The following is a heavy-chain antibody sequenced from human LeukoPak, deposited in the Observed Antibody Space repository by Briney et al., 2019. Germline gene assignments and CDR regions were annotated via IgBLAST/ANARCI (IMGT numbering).Heavy chain of an antibody. V-gene: IGHV3-11*04. CDR2: ISNSGSPI. Sequence: GGSLRLSCAASGFTFSDYYMSWIRQAPGKGLGWVSYISNSGSPIYYADSVKGRFTISRDNAKNSLYLQMNSLRAEDTAVYYCARDSTAMGYYYYYYGMDVWGQGTTVTVSS. D-gene: IGHD5-18*01. J-gene: IGHJ6*02. CDR3: ARDSTAMGYYYYYYGMDV. CDR1: GFTFSDYY.